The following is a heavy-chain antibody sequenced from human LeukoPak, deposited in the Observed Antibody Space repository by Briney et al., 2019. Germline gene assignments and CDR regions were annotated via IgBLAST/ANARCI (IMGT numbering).Heavy chain of an antibody. CDR2: ISSTSSNK. Sequence: GGSLRLSCAASGFAFSSYTMNWVRQAPGKGLEWVAYISSTSSNKYYADSVKGRFTISRDNAKNTLYLQMNSLRAEDTAVYYCAKNPNVVASPGSFDYWGQGTLVTVSS. CDR1: GFAFSSYT. J-gene: IGHJ4*02. CDR3: AKNPNVVASPGSFDY. V-gene: IGHV3-48*01. D-gene: IGHD2-21*01.